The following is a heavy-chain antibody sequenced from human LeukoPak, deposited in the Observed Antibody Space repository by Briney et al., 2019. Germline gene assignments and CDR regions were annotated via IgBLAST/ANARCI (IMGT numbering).Heavy chain of an antibody. J-gene: IGHJ4*02. D-gene: IGHD3-22*01. CDR1: GFTFSSYW. V-gene: IGHV3-7*01. CDR3: ARDGYYDSSGYFNGHFDY. Sequence: PGGSLRLSCAASGFTFSSYWMSWVRQAPGKGLEWVANIKQDGSEKYYVDSVKSRFTISRDNAKNSLYLQMNSLRAEDTAVYYCARDGYYDSSGYFNGHFDYWGQGTLVTVSS. CDR2: IKQDGSEK.